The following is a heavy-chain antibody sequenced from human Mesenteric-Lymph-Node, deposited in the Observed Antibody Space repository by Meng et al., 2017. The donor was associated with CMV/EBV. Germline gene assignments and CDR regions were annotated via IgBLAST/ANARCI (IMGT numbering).Heavy chain of an antibody. CDR2: IKGKANGETI. J-gene: IGHJ4*02. Sequence: SCVGSGFTFSNAWMSWVRQAPGKGLEWVGRIKGKANGETIDYAAPVKGRLIISRDDSKNTAFLQMNSLKTEDTAVYYCTTGWYFDYWGQGTLVTVSS. CDR1: GFTFSNAW. CDR3: TTGWYFDY. V-gene: IGHV3-15*01.